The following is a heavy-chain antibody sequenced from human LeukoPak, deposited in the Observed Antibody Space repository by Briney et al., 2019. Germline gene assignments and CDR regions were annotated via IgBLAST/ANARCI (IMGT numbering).Heavy chain of an antibody. Sequence: GGSLRLSRTTSGFTFDDYAMSWVRQAPGKGLEWLGFIRTETYGGTAEYAASVKGRFSISREDSKNTAYLQFNSLKTEDTAVYYCARRSRRGCSTTSCYPDYWGQGTLVIVSS. CDR3: ARRSRRGCSTTSCYPDY. D-gene: IGHD2-2*01. J-gene: IGHJ4*02. CDR2: IRTETYGGTA. CDR1: GFTFDDYA. V-gene: IGHV3-49*04.